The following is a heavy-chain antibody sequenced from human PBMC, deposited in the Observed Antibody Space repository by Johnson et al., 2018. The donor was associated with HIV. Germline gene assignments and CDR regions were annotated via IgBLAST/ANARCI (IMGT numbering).Heavy chain of an antibody. CDR3: SRDQQFVPTGGAFDI. D-gene: IGHD6-6*01. Sequence: QVQLVESGGGVVQPGRSLILSCAASGFTFSQFAMHWVRQAPGKGLEWVAIISYDGTKKYSADSVRGRFIISSDNSKNTLYLQMNSLRAEDTALYYCSRDQQFVPTGGAFDIWGQGTMVTVSS. CDR2: ISYDGTKK. CDR1: GFTFSQFA. J-gene: IGHJ3*02. V-gene: IGHV3-30*04.